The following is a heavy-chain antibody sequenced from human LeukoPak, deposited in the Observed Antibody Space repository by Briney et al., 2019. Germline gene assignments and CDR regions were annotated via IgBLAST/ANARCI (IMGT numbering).Heavy chain of an antibody. J-gene: IGHJ4*02. CDR1: GFTFGDYT. Sequence: GGSLRLSCTASGFTFGDYTIIWVRQAPGKGLAWVGLIRSKVYGGTTEYAASVKGRFTISRDDSKSIAYLQMNSLKTEDTAVYYCTRTTYFDYWGQGTLVTVSS. CDR3: TRTTYFDY. V-gene: IGHV3-49*04. D-gene: IGHD4-17*01. CDR2: IRSKVYGGTT.